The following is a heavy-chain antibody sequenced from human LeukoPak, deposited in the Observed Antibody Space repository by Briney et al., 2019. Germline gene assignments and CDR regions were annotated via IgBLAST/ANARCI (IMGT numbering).Heavy chain of an antibody. CDR2: AWYDEKNK. V-gene: IGHV3-33*01. CDR1: GFRFKSYG. Sequence: GGSLRPSCAASGFRFKSYGMHWIRQTPGKGLEWVAVAWYDEKNKSYADSVKGRFTISRDNSKETLYLQMSRLRAEDTALYYCARCLKEYVSWDATDIWGQGTMVIVSS. J-gene: IGHJ3*02. CDR3: ARCLKEYVSWDATDI. D-gene: IGHD6-6*01.